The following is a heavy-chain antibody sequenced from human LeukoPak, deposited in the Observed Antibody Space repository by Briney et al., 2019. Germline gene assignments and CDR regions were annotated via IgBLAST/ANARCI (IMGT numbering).Heavy chain of an antibody. Sequence: GSSVKVSCKASGGTFSSYAISWVRQAPGQGLAWMGGIIPIFGTANYAQKFQGRVTITADESTSTAYMELSSLRSEDTAVYYCAREVPHGNWFDPWGQGTLVTVSS. CDR1: GGTFSSYA. J-gene: IGHJ5*02. CDR2: IIPIFGTA. V-gene: IGHV1-69*01. CDR3: AREVPHGNWFDP. D-gene: IGHD4/OR15-4a*01.